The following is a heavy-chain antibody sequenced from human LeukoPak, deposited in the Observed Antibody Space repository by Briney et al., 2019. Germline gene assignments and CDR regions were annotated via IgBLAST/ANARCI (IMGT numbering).Heavy chain of an antibody. CDR3: ARDVSRISDY. CDR2: ISSGSTYK. CDR1: GFTFSTYS. D-gene: IGHD2-15*01. V-gene: IGHV3-21*01. J-gene: IGHJ4*02. Sequence: PGGSLRLSCAASGFTFSTYSMNWVRQAPGKGLEWVSSISSGSTYKYYADSVTGRFTISRDSAKNSLYLQMNSLRAEDTAVYYCARDVSRISDYWGQGTLVTVSS.